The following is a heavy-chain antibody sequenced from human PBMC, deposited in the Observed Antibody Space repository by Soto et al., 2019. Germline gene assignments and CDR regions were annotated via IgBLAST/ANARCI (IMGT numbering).Heavy chain of an antibody. CDR1: GGSISSSYY. V-gene: IGHV4-39*01. D-gene: IGHD6-19*01. CDR3: ARLRKLIAVASIDN. Sequence: SETLSLTCIVSGGSISSSYYWGWIRQPPGKGLEWIGSIYYSGTTYYNPSLKSRVTISVDTSKNQFSLMLRSVTAADTAVYYCARLRKLIAVASIDNWGQGTLVTVSS. J-gene: IGHJ4*02. CDR2: IYYSGTT.